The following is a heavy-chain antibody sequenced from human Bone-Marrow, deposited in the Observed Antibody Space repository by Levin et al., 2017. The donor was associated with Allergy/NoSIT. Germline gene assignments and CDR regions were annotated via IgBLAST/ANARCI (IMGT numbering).Heavy chain of an antibody. V-gene: IGHV3-30*03. J-gene: IGHJ4*02. D-gene: IGHD4/OR15-4a*01. CDR1: GYTFGTYG. CDR2: ISPDGSLQ. CDR3: LTMQSGFDY. Sequence: GGSLRLSCVASGYTFGTYGIQWVRQAPGKGLEWVTLISPDGSLQYYADSVKGRFTISRDNSRNIAYLQMDNLRPDDTAVYFCLTMQSGFDYWGQGTLVTVSS.